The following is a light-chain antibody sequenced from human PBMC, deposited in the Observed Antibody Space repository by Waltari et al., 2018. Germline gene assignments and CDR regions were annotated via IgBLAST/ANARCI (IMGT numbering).Light chain of an antibody. Sequence: QSALTQPASVSGSPGQSITISCSGTDSDVGAYDFVPWYQQPPGKAPHLIIYDVSNRPSGISNRFSASKSGNTASLTISGLQAEDEADYYCSSYTTSSAPGVFGTGTRVTVL. CDR2: DVS. V-gene: IGLV2-14*03. CDR3: SSYTTSSAPGV. J-gene: IGLJ1*01. CDR1: DSDVGAYDF.